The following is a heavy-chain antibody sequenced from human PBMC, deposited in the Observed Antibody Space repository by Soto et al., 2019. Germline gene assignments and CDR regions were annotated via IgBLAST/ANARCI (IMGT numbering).Heavy chain of an antibody. Sequence: SVKVSCKASGGTFSSYTISWVRQAPGQGLEWMGRIIPILGIANYAQKFQGRVTITADKSTSTAYMELSSLRSEDTAVYYCTRPAPGGPNAFDFQHWGQGTLVTVSS. CDR2: IIPILGIA. D-gene: IGHD2-2*01. V-gene: IGHV1-69*02. CDR3: TRPAPGGPNAFDFQH. J-gene: IGHJ1*01. CDR1: GGTFSSYT.